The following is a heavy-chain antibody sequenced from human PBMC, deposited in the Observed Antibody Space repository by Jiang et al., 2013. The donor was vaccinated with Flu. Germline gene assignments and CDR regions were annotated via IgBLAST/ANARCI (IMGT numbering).Heavy chain of an antibody. CDR3: ARTFYDCTSGVCYNWIDS. CDR1: GDSVSSNSAG. V-gene: IGHV6-1*01. CDR2: TYYRSKWYN. J-gene: IGHJ5*01. D-gene: IGHD2-8*01. Sequence: SQTLSLTCAISGDSVSSNSAGWNWIRQSPSRGLEWLGRTYYRSKWYNDYAISLRSRITVSPDTSKNQFSLQVNSVTPEDTAVYFCARTFYDCTSGVCYNWIDSWGQGTLVTVSS.